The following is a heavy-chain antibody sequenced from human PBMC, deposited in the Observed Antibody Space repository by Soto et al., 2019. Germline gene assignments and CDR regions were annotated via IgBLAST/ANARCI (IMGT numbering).Heavy chain of an antibody. CDR2: IYHSGST. D-gene: IGHD3-3*01. J-gene: IGHJ4*02. Sequence: LSLTCTVPGASMTTTTYHWGGRCQPKGKGLEWIGSIYHSGSTSYTPSLKSRVIMSVDTSDNQFSLKLTSVTAADTAVYYCARTYYDFWSGYPPNQYYFDYWGQGTLVTVS. CDR1: GASMTTTTYH. CDR3: ARTYYDFWSGYPPNQYYFDY. V-gene: IGHV4-39*01.